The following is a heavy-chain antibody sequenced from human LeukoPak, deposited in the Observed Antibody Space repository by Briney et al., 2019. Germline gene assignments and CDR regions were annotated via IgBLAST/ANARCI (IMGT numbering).Heavy chain of an antibody. CDR1: GFTFSSYN. J-gene: IGHJ4*02. D-gene: IGHD3-16*01. CDR3: ARDPWGAHAY. CDR2: ITSSSHI. V-gene: IGHV3-21*01. Sequence: KPGGSLRLSCAASGFTFSSYNMNWVRQAPGKGLEWVSSITSSSHIYCADSVKGRFTISRDNAKSSLYLQMNSLRAEDTAIYYCARDPWGAHAYWGQGTLVTVSS.